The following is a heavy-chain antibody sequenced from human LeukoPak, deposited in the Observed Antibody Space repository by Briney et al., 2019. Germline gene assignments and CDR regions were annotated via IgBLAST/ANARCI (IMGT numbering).Heavy chain of an antibody. V-gene: IGHV3-15*01. D-gene: IGHD4-17*01. Sequence: GGSLRLSCAASGFAFSNAWMSWVRQAPGKGLEWVGRIKSKTDGGTTDYAAPVKGRFTISRDDSKNTLYLQMDSLKTEDTAVYYCTTEKGDSTYGDYVYYWGQGTLVTVSS. CDR2: IKSKTDGGTT. CDR1: GFAFSNAW. J-gene: IGHJ4*02. CDR3: TTEKGDSTYGDYVYY.